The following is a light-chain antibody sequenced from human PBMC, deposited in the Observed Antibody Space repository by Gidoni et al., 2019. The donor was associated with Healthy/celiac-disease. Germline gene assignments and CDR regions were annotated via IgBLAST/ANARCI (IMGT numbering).Light chain of an antibody. V-gene: IGKV3-20*01. CDR1: QSVSSSY. J-gene: IGKJ4*01. CDR2: GAS. CDR3: QQYGSSPLT. Sequence: EIVLTQSPGTLSLSPGERATLSCRASQSVSSSYLAWYQQKPGQAPRLLIYGASSRATGIPDRFSGSGSGTDFTLTISRLEPEAFAVYYCQQYGSSPLTFGGXTKVEIK.